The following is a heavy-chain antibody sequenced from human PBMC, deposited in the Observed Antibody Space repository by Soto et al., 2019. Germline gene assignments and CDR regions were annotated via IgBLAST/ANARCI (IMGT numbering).Heavy chain of an antibody. V-gene: IGHV3-23*01. D-gene: IGHD2-15*01. CDR1: GFTFSSYA. J-gene: IGHJ6*03. CDR2: ISGSGGST. CDR3: AKDHCSGGSCYSQPYYYYYMDV. Sequence: EVQLLESGGGLVQPGGSLRLSCAASGFTFSSYAMSWVRQAPGKGLEWVSAISGSGGSTYYADSVKGRFTISRDNSKNTLYLQMNSLRDEDTAVYYCAKDHCSGGSCYSQPYYYYYMDVWGKGTTVTVSS.